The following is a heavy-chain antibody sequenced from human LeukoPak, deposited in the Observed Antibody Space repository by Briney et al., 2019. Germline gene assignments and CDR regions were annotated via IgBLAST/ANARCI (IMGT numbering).Heavy chain of an antibody. D-gene: IGHD6-13*01. CDR1: GYTFTTYG. CDR2: ISVYNGNT. Sequence: GASVKVSCKASGYTFTTYGISWVRQAPGQGLEWLGRISVYNGNTNYAQKLQGRVTMTTDTSTSTAYMELRSLRSDDTAVYYCARGAVEIAAAGMGDEELDYWGQGTLVTVSS. CDR3: ARGAVEIAAAGMGDEELDY. V-gene: IGHV1-18*01. J-gene: IGHJ4*02.